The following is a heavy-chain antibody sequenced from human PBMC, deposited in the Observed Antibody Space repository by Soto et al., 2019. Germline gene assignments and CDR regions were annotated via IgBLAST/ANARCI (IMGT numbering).Heavy chain of an antibody. V-gene: IGHV1-69*01. D-gene: IGHD2-2*02. J-gene: IGHJ6*02. CDR3: ASGYCSSTSCYTRGYYYYGMDV. CDR1: GGTFSSYA. CDR2: IIPIFGTA. Sequence: ASVKVSCKASGGTFSSYAISWVRQAPGQGLEWMGGIIPIFGTANYAQKFQGRVTITADESTSTAYMELSSLRSEDTAVYYCASGYCSSTSCYTRGYYYYGMDVWGQGTTVTVSS.